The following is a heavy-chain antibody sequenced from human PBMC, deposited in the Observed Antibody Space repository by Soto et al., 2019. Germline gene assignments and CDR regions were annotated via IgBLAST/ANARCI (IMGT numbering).Heavy chain of an antibody. Sequence: GGSLRLSCAASGFTFSSYSMNWVRQAPGKGLEWVSSISSSSSYIYYADSVKGRFTISRDNAKNSLYLQMNSLRAEDTAVYYCARDGWPYSSSSGALYYYYYGMDVWGQGTTVTVSS. CDR3: ARDGWPYSSSSGALYYYYYGMDV. J-gene: IGHJ6*02. D-gene: IGHD6-6*01. CDR2: ISSSSSYI. CDR1: GFTFSSYS. V-gene: IGHV3-21*01.